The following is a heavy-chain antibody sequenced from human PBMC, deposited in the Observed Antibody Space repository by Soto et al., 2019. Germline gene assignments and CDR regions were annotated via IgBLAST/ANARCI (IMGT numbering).Heavy chain of an antibody. J-gene: IGHJ4*02. Sequence: QVQLQESGPGLVKPSQTLSLTCTVSGGSISTGGYYWTWIRQHPGKGLEWIGYIYYSGSTYYNPSLKSRVTISVDTSKNQFSLRLSSVTAADTAVYYCARGLSVTLFDNWGQGTPVTVSS. CDR1: GGSISTGGYY. D-gene: IGHD4-17*01. V-gene: IGHV4-31*03. CDR2: IYYSGST. CDR3: ARGLSVTLFDN.